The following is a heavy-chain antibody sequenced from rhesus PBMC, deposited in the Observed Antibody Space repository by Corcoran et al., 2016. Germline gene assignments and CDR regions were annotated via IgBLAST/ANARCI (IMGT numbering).Heavy chain of an antibody. D-gene: IGHD1-14*01. CDR3: ARKASRGGGTTLDFEF. CDR1: GGSISGYF. J-gene: IGHJ1*01. V-gene: IGHV4-165*02. Sequence: QVQLQESGPGLVKPSETLSLTCAVSGGSISGYFWHWIRQPPGKGPGWVGYNGGSSRSTYYNPSLKSRVTISTDTSKNQFSLKLRSVTAADTAVYYCARKASRGGGTTLDFEFWGQGALVTVSS. CDR2: NGGSSRST.